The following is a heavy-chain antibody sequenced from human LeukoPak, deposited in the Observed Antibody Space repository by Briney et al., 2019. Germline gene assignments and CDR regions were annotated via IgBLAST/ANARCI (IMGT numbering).Heavy chain of an antibody. CDR1: GGALNNSA. CDR2: IIPIVDTP. V-gene: IGHV1-69*05. CDR3: ARGDYDFWSAYPY. J-gene: IGHJ4*02. D-gene: IGHD3-3*01. Sequence: SVKVSCKASGGALNNSAISWMRQAPGQGLEWMGGIIPIVDTPIYAQQFQGRITFITDGSTNTAYMELNSLRSDDTAVYYCARGDYDFWSAYPYWGQGTLVPSPQ.